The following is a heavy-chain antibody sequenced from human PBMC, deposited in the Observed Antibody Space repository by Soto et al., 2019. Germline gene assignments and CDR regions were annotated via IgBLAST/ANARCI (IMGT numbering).Heavy chain of an antibody. CDR2: MYNTGST. J-gene: IGHJ6*02. CDR1: GGSISGYY. CDR3: ARDLWGYCGTDCYPLDV. V-gene: IGHV4-59*01. Sequence: SETLYLTCTVSGGSISGYYWSWIRQPPGKGLELIGYMYNTGSTVYSPSFKSRVTISVDTSKNQFSLKLNSVTAADTAVYYCARDLWGYCGTDCYPLDVWGQGTTVT. D-gene: IGHD2-21*02.